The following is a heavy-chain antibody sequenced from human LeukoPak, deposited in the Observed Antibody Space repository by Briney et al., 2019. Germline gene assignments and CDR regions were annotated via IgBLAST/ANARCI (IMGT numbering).Heavy chain of an antibody. CDR3: VRGQSEWMTCGDY. D-gene: IGHD3-3*01. CDR2: ISSSGDYI. J-gene: IGHJ4*02. CDR1: GFSFSYYS. V-gene: IGHV3-21*01. Sequence: GGSLRLSCAASGFSFSYYSMSWDRQAPGKGLEWVSFISSSGDYIYYADSMKGRFSLSRDNAKNSLFLQMNNLRAEDTAVYYCVRGQSEWMTCGDYWGQGTLVIVSS.